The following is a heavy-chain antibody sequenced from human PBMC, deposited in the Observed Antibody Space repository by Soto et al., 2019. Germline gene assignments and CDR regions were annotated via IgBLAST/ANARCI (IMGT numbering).Heavy chain of an antibody. CDR2: ITGNGDKT. CDR1: GFSLKNYA. V-gene: IGHV3-23*01. Sequence: EVQLLESGGNLVQPGGSLRLSCAASGFSLKNYAMTWVRQAPGKGLEWVSGITGNGDKTYYADSVKGRFIISRDNSENTLYLQMNSLRAEDTALYYCARDCSSSSCSVWRYWGQGTQVTVSS. J-gene: IGHJ4*02. CDR3: ARDCSSSSCSVWRY. D-gene: IGHD2-2*01.